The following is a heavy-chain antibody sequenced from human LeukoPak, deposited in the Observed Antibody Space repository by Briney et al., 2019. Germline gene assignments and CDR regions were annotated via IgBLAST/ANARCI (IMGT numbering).Heavy chain of an antibody. J-gene: IGHJ3*02. V-gene: IGHV3-23*01. D-gene: IGHD3-22*01. CDR2: ISGSGAST. Sequence: PGGSLRHSCAASGFTFSNYAMSWVRQAPGKGLEWVSAISGSGASTHYADSVKGRFTISRDNSKNMLYLQMNSLRAEDTAVYYCAKETASGYGAFDMWGQGTMVTVFS. CDR3: AKETASGYGAFDM. CDR1: GFTFSNYA.